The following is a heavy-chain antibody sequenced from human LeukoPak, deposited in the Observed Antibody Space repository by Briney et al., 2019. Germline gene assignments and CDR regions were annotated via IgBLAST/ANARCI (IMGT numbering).Heavy chain of an antibody. CDR2: VSYDGRNE. CDR1: GFTFSNHG. J-gene: IGHJ4*02. CDR3: ARDRGLSAYFSDY. V-gene: IGHV3-30*03. Sequence: GRSLRLSCTASGFTFSNHGMHWVRQAPGKGLEWLAVVSYDGRNEYYTDYVKGRFSISRDNSKNTVYLQMNSLRDDDTAVYYCARDRGLSAYFSDYWGQGILVTVSS. D-gene: IGHD3-10*01.